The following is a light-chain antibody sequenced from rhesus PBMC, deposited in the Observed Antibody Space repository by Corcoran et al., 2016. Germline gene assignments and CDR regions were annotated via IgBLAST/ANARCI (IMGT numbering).Light chain of an antibody. CDR1: QGITKY. J-gene: IGKJ4*01. V-gene: IGKV1-25*01. CDR2: DAS. Sequence: DIQMTHSPSSLSASVGDTVTITCQASQGITKYLAWYQQKPGKAPNLLIYDASTLQSGVPSRLSGSGSGTECALTISSLQPEDVATYYWQHHNSYPPTFCGGTKVELK. CDR3: QHHNSYPPT.